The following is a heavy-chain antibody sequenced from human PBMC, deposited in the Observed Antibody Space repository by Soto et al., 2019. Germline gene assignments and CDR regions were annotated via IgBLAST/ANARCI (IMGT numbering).Heavy chain of an antibody. Sequence: GASVKVCCKASGYTFTGYGSNWVLQATAQRLEWMGWMNPNSGNTGYAQKFQGRVTMTRNTSISTAYMELSSLRSEDTAVYYCARGEYSSSGHYYYYYYMAVRGKGTTVTVSS. D-gene: IGHD6-6*01. CDR2: MNPNSGNT. CDR1: GYTFTGYG. CDR3: ARGEYSSSGHYYYYYYMAV. V-gene: IGHV1-8*01. J-gene: IGHJ6*03.